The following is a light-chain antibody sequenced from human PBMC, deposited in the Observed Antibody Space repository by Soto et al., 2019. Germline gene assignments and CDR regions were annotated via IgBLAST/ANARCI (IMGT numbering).Light chain of an antibody. J-gene: IGLJ1*01. CDR3: SSYASSRNFV. Sequence: QSALTQPASVPGSPGQSITISCSGTTTDVGGYNYVSWYQHHPGKAPQLIIYEVTKRPSGVSDRFSCSRSGYTASLTISGLQAEDEADYYCSSYASSRNFVFGTGTKVTVL. V-gene: IGLV2-14*01. CDR1: TTDVGGYNY. CDR2: EVT.